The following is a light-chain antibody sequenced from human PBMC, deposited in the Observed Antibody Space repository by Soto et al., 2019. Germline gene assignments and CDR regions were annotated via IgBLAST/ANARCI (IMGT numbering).Light chain of an antibody. Sequence: QSALTQPASVSGSPGQSITFSCTGTSSDVGSHDYVSWHQQHPGKAHKLIIYDVNNRPSGVPSRFSGSKSGNTASLIISGLQTEDEADYYGCAYSTSGTHVFGTGTKLTVL. V-gene: IGLV2-14*03. CDR2: DVN. J-gene: IGLJ1*01. CDR1: SSDVGSHDY. CDR3: CAYSTSGTHV.